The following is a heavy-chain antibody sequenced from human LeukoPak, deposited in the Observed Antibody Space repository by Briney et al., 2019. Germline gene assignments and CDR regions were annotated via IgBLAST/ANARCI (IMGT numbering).Heavy chain of an antibody. CDR2: IKQDGSEK. J-gene: IGHJ6*02. V-gene: IGHV3-7*05. CDR3: ASTTISPVGGMDV. Sequence: GRSLRASCAASGFTFSSYWMSWARQAPGKGLEWVANIKQDGSEKYYVDSVKGRFTISRDSAKNSLYLQVNSLRAEDTAVYYCASTTISPVGGMDVWGQGTTVTVSS. CDR1: GFTFSSYW. D-gene: IGHD2/OR15-2a*01.